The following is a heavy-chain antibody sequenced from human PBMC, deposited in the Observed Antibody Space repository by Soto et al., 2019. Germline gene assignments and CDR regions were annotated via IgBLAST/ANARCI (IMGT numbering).Heavy chain of an antibody. V-gene: IGHV3-33*01. Sequence: GGSLRLSCAASGFTFSSYGMHWVRQAPGKGLEWVAVIWYDGSNKYYADSVKGRFTISRDNSKNTLYLQMNSLRAEDTAVYYCARGTRDIVVVVAATGAFDIWGQGTMVTVSS. CDR3: ARGTRDIVVVVAATGAFDI. CDR1: GFTFSSYG. J-gene: IGHJ3*02. D-gene: IGHD2-15*01. CDR2: IWYDGSNK.